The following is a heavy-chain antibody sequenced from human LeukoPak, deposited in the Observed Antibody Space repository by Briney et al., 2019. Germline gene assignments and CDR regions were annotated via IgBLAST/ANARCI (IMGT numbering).Heavy chain of an antibody. CDR3: AKGRGYCTGGSCYSDY. D-gene: IGHD2-15*01. Sequence: GGSLRLSCTASGFTFSNYAMSWVRQAPGKGLEWGSTISGSDCSTYYADSVKGRFTISRDNSKNTLYLQMNSLRVEDTAIYYCAKGRGYCTGGSCYSDYWGQGTLVTVSS. CDR2: ISGSDCST. J-gene: IGHJ4*02. CDR1: GFTFSNYA. V-gene: IGHV3-23*01.